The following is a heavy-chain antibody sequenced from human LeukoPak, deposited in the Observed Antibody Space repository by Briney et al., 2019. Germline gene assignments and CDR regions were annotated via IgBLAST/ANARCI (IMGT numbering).Heavy chain of an antibody. Sequence: ASVKVSCKLSVYTLTELSMHWVRQAPGKGLEWMGGFDPEDGETIYAQKFQGRVTMTEDTSTDTAYMELSSLRSEDTAVYYCATDDLTIFGVVLFFWGQGTLVTVSS. V-gene: IGHV1-24*01. CDR3: ATDDLTIFGVVLFF. D-gene: IGHD3-3*01. CDR2: FDPEDGET. CDR1: VYTLTELS. J-gene: IGHJ4*02.